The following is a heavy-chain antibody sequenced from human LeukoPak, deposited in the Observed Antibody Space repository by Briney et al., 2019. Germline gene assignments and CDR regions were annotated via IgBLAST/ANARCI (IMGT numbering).Heavy chain of an antibody. D-gene: IGHD5/OR15-5a*01. CDR3: ARVSAACFAS. CDR1: GFSINSAYY. J-gene: IGHJ5*01. Sequence: SSETLSLTCAVTGFSINSAYYWDWIRQPPGKGLEWIGHIYHSGGTHYNPSLKSRVTISLDTSKNHFSLKLSFMTVADTAKSFCARVSAACFASWGHGTLVTVSS. V-gene: IGHV4-38-2*01. CDR2: IYHSGGT.